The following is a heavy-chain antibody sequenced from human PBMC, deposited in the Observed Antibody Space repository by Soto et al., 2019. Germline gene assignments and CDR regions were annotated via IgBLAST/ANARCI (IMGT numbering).Heavy chain of an antibody. CDR3: AADSGRGGRAFDH. CDR2: LYLGGAP. CDR1: DASITNFF. D-gene: IGHD3-10*01. V-gene: IGHV4-4*07. Sequence: QEQIQESGPGLVTPSDTLSLTCTVSDASITNFFWNWVRQPAGGPLEWIGRLYLGGAPTYNPSLRSRLFISADTSKNQVSLKLTSVTAADTAVYYCAADSGRGGRAFDHWGHGALATVSS. J-gene: IGHJ4*01.